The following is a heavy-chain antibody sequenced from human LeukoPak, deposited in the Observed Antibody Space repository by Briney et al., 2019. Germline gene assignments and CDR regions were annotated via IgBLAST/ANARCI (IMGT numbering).Heavy chain of an antibody. Sequence: GESLRISCKGSGYSFTTYWITWVRQMPGKGLEWMGRIDPSDSYTKNSPSFQGHVSISADKSISTAYLQWSSLKASDTAMYYCGRLDMTRGAFIDYWGQGTLVTVSP. CDR3: GRLDMTRGAFIDY. D-gene: IGHD3-10*01. J-gene: IGHJ4*02. CDR2: IDPSDSYT. V-gene: IGHV5-10-1*01. CDR1: GYSFTTYW.